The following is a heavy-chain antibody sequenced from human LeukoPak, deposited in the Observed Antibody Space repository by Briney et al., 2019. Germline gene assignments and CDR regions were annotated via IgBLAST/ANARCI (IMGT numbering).Heavy chain of an antibody. CDR1: GGSISSGSYY. J-gene: IGHJ3*02. V-gene: IGHV4-61*02. D-gene: IGHD3-22*01. Sequence: SETLSLTCTVSGGSISSGSYYWSWIRQPAGKGLEWIGRIYTSVSTNSVSTNYNRSLKSRVTISVDTSKNQFSLKLSSVTAADTAVYYCARDRYYYDTSGYYSAFDIWGQGTMVTVSS. CDR2: IYTSVSTNSVST. CDR3: ARDRYYYDTSGYYSAFDI.